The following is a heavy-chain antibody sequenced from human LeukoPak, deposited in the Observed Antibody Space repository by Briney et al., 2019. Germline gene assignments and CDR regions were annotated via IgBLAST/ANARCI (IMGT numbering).Heavy chain of an antibody. J-gene: IGHJ3*02. Sequence: PGGSLRLSCAASGFTFSSYSMNWVRQAPGKGLEWVSSISSSSSYIYYADSVKGRFTISRDNAKNSLYLQMNSLRAEDTAVYYCARDSSSSRDAFDIWGQETMVTVSS. V-gene: IGHV3-21*01. CDR1: GFTFSSYS. D-gene: IGHD6-13*01. CDR2: ISSSSSYI. CDR3: ARDSSSSRDAFDI.